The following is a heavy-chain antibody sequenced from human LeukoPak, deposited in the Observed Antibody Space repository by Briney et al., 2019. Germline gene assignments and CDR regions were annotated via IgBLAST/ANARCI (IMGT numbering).Heavy chain of an antibody. D-gene: IGHD4-17*01. CDR3: ARSGDQDLYYYMDV. J-gene: IGHJ6*03. CDR2: IIPIFGTA. Sequence: SVKVSCKASGGTFSSYAISWVRQAPGQGLEWMGGIIPIFGTADYAQKFQGRVTITTDESTSTAYMELSSLRSEDTAVYYCARSGDQDLYYYMDVWGKGTTVTVSS. CDR1: GGTFSSYA. V-gene: IGHV1-69*05.